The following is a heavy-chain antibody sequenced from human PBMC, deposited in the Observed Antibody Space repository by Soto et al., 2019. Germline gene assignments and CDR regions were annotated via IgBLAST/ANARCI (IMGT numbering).Heavy chain of an antibody. Sequence: WGSLRRSCAASGFTFISYAMIVFRHSPCKGLEWVSAISGSGGSTYYADSVKGRFTISRDNSKNTLYLQMNSLRAEDTAVYYCAKDFLTPFYYWGQGTLVTVSS. CDR1: GFTFISYA. J-gene: IGHJ4*02. CDR2: ISGSGGST. V-gene: IGHV3-23*01. D-gene: IGHD7-27*01. CDR3: AKDFLTPFYY.